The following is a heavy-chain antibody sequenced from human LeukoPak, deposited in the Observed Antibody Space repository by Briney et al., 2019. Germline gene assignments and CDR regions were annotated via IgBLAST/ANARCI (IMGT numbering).Heavy chain of an antibody. CDR3: AGRVTGYSSGYVY. D-gene: IGHD5-18*01. Sequence: GGSLRLSCVASGITFSNYAVSWVRQAPEKGLDWVSVISGSAHKIRYADSVKGRSTISRDNSENIVYLQMNNLRAEHTAVYYCAGRVTGYSSGYVYWGQGTLVTVSS. V-gene: IGHV3-23*01. J-gene: IGHJ4*02. CDR2: ISGSAHKI. CDR1: GITFSNYA.